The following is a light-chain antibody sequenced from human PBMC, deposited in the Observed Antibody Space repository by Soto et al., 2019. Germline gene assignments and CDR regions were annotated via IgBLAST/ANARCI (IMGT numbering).Light chain of an antibody. CDR3: QQYNNWPPTWT. V-gene: IGKV3-15*01. CDR2: GAS. J-gene: IGKJ1*01. CDR1: PSVSSN. Sequence: EIVMTQSPATLSVSPGERATIPCRASPSVSSNLAWYKQKPGQAPRLLIYGASTRATGIPARFSGSGSGTEFTLTISSLQSEDFAVYYCQQYNNWPPTWTFGQGTKVDIK.